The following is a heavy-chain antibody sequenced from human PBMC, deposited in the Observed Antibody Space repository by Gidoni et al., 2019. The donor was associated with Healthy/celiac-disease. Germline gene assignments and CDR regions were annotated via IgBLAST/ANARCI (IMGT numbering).Heavy chain of an antibody. V-gene: IGHV3-33*01. Sequence: QVQLVESGDGVVQPGRSLRLSCAASGFTFSSYGMHWVRQAPGKRLALVAVIWYDGSNKYYADSVKGRFTHSRYNSKNTLYRQMNSLRAEDTAVYYCARGDSSSWYGALDYWGQGTLVTVSS. J-gene: IGHJ4*02. D-gene: IGHD6-13*01. CDR1: GFTFSSYG. CDR2: IWYDGSNK. CDR3: ARGDSSSWYGALDY.